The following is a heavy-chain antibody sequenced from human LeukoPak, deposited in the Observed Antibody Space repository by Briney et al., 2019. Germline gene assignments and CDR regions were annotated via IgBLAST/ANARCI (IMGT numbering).Heavy chain of an antibody. CDR3: AKVASYCGGDCHDLYYFDY. CDR1: GFTFSSYA. J-gene: IGHJ4*02. D-gene: IGHD2-21*02. V-gene: IGHV3-23*01. CDR2: ISGSGGST. Sequence: GGSLRLSCAASGFTFSSYAMSWVRQAPGKGLEWVSAISGSGGSTYYADSVKGRFTISRDNSKNTLYLQMNSLRAEDTAVYYCAKVASYCGGDCHDLYYFDYWGQGTLVTVSS.